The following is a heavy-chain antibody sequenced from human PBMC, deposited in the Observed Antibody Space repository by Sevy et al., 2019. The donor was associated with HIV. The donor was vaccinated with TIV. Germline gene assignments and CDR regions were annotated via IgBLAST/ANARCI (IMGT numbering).Heavy chain of an antibody. CDR2: ISRSSRTI. V-gene: IGHV3-48*01. J-gene: IGHJ4*02. CDR1: GFTFSTYS. D-gene: IGHD6-19*01. Sequence: GGSLRLSCAASGFTFSTYSMNWVRQAPGKGLEWVSYISRSSRTIYYADSVEGRFTISRDNAKNSLSLQINSLRADDTAVYYCARAYSGGWPQAAWTDYWGQGTLVTVSS. CDR3: ARAYSGGWPQAAWTDY.